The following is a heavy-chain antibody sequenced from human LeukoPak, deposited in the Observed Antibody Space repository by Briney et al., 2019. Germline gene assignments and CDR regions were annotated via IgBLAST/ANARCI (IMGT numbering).Heavy chain of an antibody. D-gene: IGHD3-10*01. V-gene: IGHV3-11*04. CDR2: ISPSGTDI. CDR3: TRLSAMLRGPEPIYYFDS. CDR1: GFTFTDTY. J-gene: IGHJ4*01. Sequence: GGSLRLSCAVSGFTFTDTYMTWIRQAPGKGLESLSYISPSGTDISYADSVKGRFTISRDNAKNSLYLQMNSLRVEDTAMYYCTRLSAMLRGPEPIYYFDSWGQGTLVTVSS.